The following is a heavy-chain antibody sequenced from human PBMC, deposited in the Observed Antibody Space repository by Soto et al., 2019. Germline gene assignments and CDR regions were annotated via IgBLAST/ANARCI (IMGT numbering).Heavy chain of an antibody. CDR2: ISSSRSYI. Sequence: LSCSASVVTSSSYIMYGVRQAPGKELERGSSISSSRSYIYYAHSVKGRFTISRDNAKNSLYLQLNILRAEDTAASLCARVDGELGDGDDYWGRLNRVTV. CDR1: VVTSSSYI. CDR3: ARVDGELGDGDDY. V-gene: IGHV3-21*01. J-gene: IGHJ4*02. D-gene: IGHD2-21*02.